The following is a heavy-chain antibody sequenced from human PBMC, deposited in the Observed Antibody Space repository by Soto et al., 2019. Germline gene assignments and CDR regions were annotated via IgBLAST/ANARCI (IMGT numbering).Heavy chain of an antibody. J-gene: IGHJ6*02. CDR1: GGTFSSYA. V-gene: IGHV1-69*12. CDR2: IIPIFGTA. CDR3: XXXXXXXXXXXXXXXXXXXX. Sequence: QVQLVQSGAEVKKPGSSVKVSCKASGGTFSSYAISWVRQAPGQGLEWMGGIIPIFGTANYAQKFQGRVTITADQSTSTAYMELSSLRSEDTAVYXXXXXXXXXXXXXXXXXXXXXXXGQGTTVTVSS.